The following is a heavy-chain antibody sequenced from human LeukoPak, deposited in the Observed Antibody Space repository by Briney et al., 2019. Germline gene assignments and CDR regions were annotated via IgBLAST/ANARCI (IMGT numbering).Heavy chain of an antibody. D-gene: IGHD6-19*01. V-gene: IGHV4-34*01. Sequence: SETLSLTCAVYGGSFSGYYWSWIRQPPGKGLEWIGEINHSGSTNCNPSLKSRVAISVDTSKNQFSLKLSSVTAADTAVYYCARGSSGWQRGYYYYGMDVWGQGTTVTVSS. CDR3: ARGSSGWQRGYYYYGMDV. J-gene: IGHJ6*02. CDR2: INHSGST. CDR1: GGSFSGYY.